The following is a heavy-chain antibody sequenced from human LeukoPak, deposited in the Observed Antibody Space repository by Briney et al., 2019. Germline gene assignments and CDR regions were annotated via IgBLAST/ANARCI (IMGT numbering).Heavy chain of an antibody. CDR2: ICAGGNT. D-gene: IGHD2-2*01. J-gene: IGHJ3*02. CDR3: ARGLLGHCSSISCYPGAFDN. Sequence: GGSLRLSCAASGIAVRTNYISWVRQAPGKGLEWVSVICAGGNTYYADSVKGRFTISRDNSKNTVYLQMNSLRSEDTAVYYCARGLLGHCSSISCYPGAFDNWGQGTMVSVSS. V-gene: IGHV3-66*02. CDR1: GIAVRTNY.